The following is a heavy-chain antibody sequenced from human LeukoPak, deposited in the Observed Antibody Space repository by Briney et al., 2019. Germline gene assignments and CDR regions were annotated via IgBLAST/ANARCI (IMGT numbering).Heavy chain of an antibody. D-gene: IGHD3-10*01. CDR3: ARRMVRGVRNWFDP. V-gene: IGHV4-34*01. J-gene: IGHJ5*02. Sequence: PSETLSLTCAVYGGSFSGYYWSWIRQPPGKGLEWIGEINHSGSTNYNPSLKSRVTISVDTSKNQFSLKLSSVTAADTAVYYCARRMVRGVRNWFDPWGQGTLVTVSS. CDR1: GGSFSGYY. CDR2: INHSGST.